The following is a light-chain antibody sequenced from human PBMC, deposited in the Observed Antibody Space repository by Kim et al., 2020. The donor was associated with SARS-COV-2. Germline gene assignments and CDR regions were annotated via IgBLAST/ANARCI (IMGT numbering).Light chain of an antibody. J-gene: IGKJ4*01. CDR1: HRVSSNY. CDR2: GAS. CDR3: KQYGSSPLT. Sequence: EIVLTQSPGTLSLSPGERATLSCRASHRVSSNYLAWYQQKPGQAPRLLIYGASSRATGIPDRFSGSGSGTDFTLTISRLEPEDFAVFYCKQYGSSPLTFGGRTKGEIK. V-gene: IGKV3-20*01.